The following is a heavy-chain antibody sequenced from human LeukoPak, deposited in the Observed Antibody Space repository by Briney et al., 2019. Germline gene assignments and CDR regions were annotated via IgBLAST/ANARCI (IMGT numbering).Heavy chain of an antibody. CDR3: ARGSSLSSSWYWDYFDY. V-gene: IGHV1-46*01. D-gene: IGHD6-13*01. CDR2: INPSGGST. CDR1: GYTFTSYY. J-gene: IGHJ4*02. Sequence: ASVKVSCKASGYTFTSYYMHWVRQAPGQGLEWMGIINPSGGSTSYAQKFQGRVTMTRDTSTSTVYMELSSLRFEDTAVYYCARGSSLSSSWYWDYFDYWGQGTLVTVSS.